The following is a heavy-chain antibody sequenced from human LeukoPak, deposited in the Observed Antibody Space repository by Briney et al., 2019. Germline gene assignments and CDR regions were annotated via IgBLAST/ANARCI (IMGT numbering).Heavy chain of an antibody. CDR2: ISGDGGST. J-gene: IGHJ3*02. CDR1: GFSFISYA. CDR3: AKDQKYTILIPTHVFDR. D-gene: IGHD3-16*01. V-gene: IGHV3-23*01. Sequence: PGGSLRLSCVASGFSFISYAMTWVRHAPGKGLEWVSSISGDGGSTSYADSVKGRFTISRDTSKKTLFLQMNSLRAEDTAVYYCAKDQKYTILIPTHVFDRWGQGTMVTVSS.